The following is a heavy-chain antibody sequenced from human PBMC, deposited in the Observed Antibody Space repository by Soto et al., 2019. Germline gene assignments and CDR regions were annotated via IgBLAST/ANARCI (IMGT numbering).Heavy chain of an antibody. CDR1: GGSISSGGYS. CDR2: IYHSGST. Sequence: QLQLQESGSGLVKPSQTLSLTCAVSGGSISSGGYSWSWIRQPPGKGLEWIGYIYHSGSTYYNPSLKSPVTISVDWSKNQFSLKPTSVTATDTAVYYRSRVPPLWGQGTLVTVSS. J-gene: IGHJ4*02. V-gene: IGHV4-30-2*01. CDR3: SRVPPL.